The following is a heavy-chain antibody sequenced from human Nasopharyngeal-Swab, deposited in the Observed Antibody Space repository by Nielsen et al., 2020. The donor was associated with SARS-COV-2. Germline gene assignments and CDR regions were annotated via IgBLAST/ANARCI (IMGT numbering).Heavy chain of an antibody. CDR2: ISSSSSYI. D-gene: IGHD5-24*01. CDR1: GFTFSSYS. J-gene: IGHJ4*02. Sequence: GESLKISCAASGFTFSSYSMNWVRQAPGKGLEWVSSISSSSSYIYYADSVKGRFTISRDNAKNSLYLQMNSLRTEDTALYYCAKAGDGYNDFDYWGQGTLVTVSS. V-gene: IGHV3-21*04. CDR3: AKAGDGYNDFDY.